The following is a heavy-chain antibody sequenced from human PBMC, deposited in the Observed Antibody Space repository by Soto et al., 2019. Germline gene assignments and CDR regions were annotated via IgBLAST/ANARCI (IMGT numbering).Heavy chain of an antibody. V-gene: IGHV3-30-3*01. CDR3: ARPDYCSGSYPDY. Sequence: QVQLVESGGGVVQRGRSLRLSCAASGFTFSSYAMQWVRQAPGKGLEWVAVISYDGSNKYYADSVKGRFTISRDNSKNTLYLQMNSLRAEDTAVYYCARPDYCSGSYPDYWGQGTLVTVSS. CDR2: ISYDGSNK. CDR1: GFTFSSYA. J-gene: IGHJ4*02. D-gene: IGHD3-10*01.